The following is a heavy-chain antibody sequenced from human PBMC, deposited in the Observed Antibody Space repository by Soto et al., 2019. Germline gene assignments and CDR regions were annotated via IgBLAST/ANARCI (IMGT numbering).Heavy chain of an antibody. Sequence: SGESLKISCKGSGYSFTTYWIGWVRQMPGKGLEWMGIIYPGDSDTRYSPSFQGQVTISADKSISTAYLQWSGLKASDTAMYYCARHGGGNYPPLHDAFDIWGQGTMVTVPS. CDR1: GYSFTTYW. V-gene: IGHV5-51*01. D-gene: IGHD4-4*01. CDR2: IYPGDSDT. CDR3: ARHGGGNYPPLHDAFDI. J-gene: IGHJ3*02.